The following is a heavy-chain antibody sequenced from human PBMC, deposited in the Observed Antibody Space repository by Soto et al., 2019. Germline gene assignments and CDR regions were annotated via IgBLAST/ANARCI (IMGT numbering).Heavy chain of an antibody. V-gene: IGHV4-34*01. Sequence: SETLSLTCAVYGGSFSGYYWSWIRQPPGKGLEWIGEINHSGSTNYNPSLKSRVTISVDTSKNQFSLKLSSVTAADTAVYYCARGRGGMDVWGQGTTVTVSS. CDR2: INHSGST. D-gene: IGHD3-10*01. J-gene: IGHJ6*02. CDR3: ARGRGGMDV. CDR1: GGSFSGYY.